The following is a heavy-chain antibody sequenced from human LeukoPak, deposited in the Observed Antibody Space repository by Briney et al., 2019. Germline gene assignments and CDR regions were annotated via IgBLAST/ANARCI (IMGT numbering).Heavy chain of an antibody. CDR1: GYTFTRFG. V-gene: IGHV1-18*01. CDR3: ARENPVGATRDFDY. J-gene: IGHJ4*02. D-gene: IGHD1-26*01. CDR2: ISADNGNT. Sequence: ASVKVSCKASGYTFTRFGITWVRQAPGQGLECMGWISADNGNTNYAKKFQGRVTMTTDKSTTTAHMEPRSLRSDDTAVYYCARENPVGATRDFDYWGQGTLVTVSS.